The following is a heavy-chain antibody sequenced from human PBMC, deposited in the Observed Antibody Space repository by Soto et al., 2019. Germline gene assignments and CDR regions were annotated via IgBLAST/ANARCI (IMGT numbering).Heavy chain of an antibody. V-gene: IGHV3-48*02. CDR1: GFRFSIYS. Sequence: EVHLVESGGGLVQPGGSLRLSCAASGFRFSIYSINWIRQAPGKGLEWFAYITGDSNTIKYADSVKGRFTISRDNAKNSVYLQMNSLRDEDTAVYYCARSVEGHFDYWGQGTVVTVSS. CDR3: ARSVEGHFDY. D-gene: IGHD6-19*01. CDR2: ITGDSNTI. J-gene: IGHJ4*02.